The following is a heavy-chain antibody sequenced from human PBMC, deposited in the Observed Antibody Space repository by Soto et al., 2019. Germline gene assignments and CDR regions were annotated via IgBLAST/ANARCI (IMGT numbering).Heavy chain of an antibody. CDR1: GFTFSTYA. CDR3: AKIQVSTWYYYS. CDR2: ISAGGGNT. J-gene: IGHJ4*02. V-gene: IGHV3-23*01. Sequence: GGSLRLSCAASGFTFSTYAMSWVRQAPGKGLEWVSAISAGGGNTYYADSVKGRFTISRDNSKNTLYLQMNSLRAEDTALYYCAKIQVSTWYYYSWGQGTLVTVSS. D-gene: IGHD6-13*01.